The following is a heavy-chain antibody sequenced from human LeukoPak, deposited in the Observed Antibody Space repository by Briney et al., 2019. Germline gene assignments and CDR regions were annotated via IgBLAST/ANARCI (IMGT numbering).Heavy chain of an antibody. CDR1: GFTFSSYA. CDR2: ISASGGST. D-gene: IGHD2-2*01. CDR3: AKGLVPAAIRVVDY. V-gene: IGHV3-23*01. J-gene: IGHJ4*02. Sequence: PGGSLRLSCAVSGFTFSSYAMSWVRQAPGKGLEWVSVISASGGSTYYADSVKGRFTISRDNSQNTLYLQVNSLRAADTAVYYCAKGLVPAAIRVVDYWGQGTLVTVSS.